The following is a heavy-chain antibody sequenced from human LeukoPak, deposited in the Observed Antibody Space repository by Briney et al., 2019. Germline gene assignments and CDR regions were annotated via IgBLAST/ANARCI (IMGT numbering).Heavy chain of an antibody. CDR3: AKVQHVLRFLEWLQNYYYYGMDV. V-gene: IGHV3-7*03. Sequence: PGGSLRLSCAASGFTFSSYWMSWVRQAPGKGLEWVANIKQDGSEKYSVDSVKGRFTISRDNAKNSLYLQMNSLRAEDTAVYYCAKVQHVLRFLEWLQNYYYYGMDVWGQGTTVTASS. J-gene: IGHJ6*02. D-gene: IGHD3-3*01. CDR2: IKQDGSEK. CDR1: GFTFSSYW.